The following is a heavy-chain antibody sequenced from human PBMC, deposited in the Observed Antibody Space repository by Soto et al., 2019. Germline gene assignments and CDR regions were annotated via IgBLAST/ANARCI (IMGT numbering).Heavy chain of an antibody. CDR1: GFTLSSFW. V-gene: IGHV3-7*01. D-gene: IGHD3-10*01. CDR2: INQDGSEI. J-gene: IGHJ4*02. Sequence: EVQLVESGGGLVQPGGSLRLSCAASGFTLSSFWRNWVRQAPGKGLEWVANINQDGSEIYYVDSVKGRFTISRDNAKNSLYLQMISLRVEDTAVYYCVRAVASAGSYWGQGTLVTVSS. CDR3: VRAVASAGSY.